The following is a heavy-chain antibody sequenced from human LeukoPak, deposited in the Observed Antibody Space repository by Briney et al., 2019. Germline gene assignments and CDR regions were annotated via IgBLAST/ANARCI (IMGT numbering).Heavy chain of an antibody. CDR1: GGSISSYY. CDR2: IYYSGST. Sequence: SETLSLTCTVSGGSISSYYWSWVRQPPGKGLGWIGYIYYSGSTNYNPSLKSRVTISVDTSKNQFSLKLSSVTAADTAVYYCARENREGDAFDIWGQGTMVTVSS. J-gene: IGHJ3*02. CDR3: ARENREGDAFDI. D-gene: IGHD3-10*01. V-gene: IGHV4-59*01.